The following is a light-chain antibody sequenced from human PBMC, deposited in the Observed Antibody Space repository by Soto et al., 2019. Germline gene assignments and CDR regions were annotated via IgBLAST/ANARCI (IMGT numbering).Light chain of an antibody. CDR1: SSDIGAYNY. Sequence: QSVLTQPASVSGSPGQSITISCTGSSSDIGAYNYVSWFQQYPGKAPKLIISEVSNRPSGVSNRVSGSKSGTAASLTISGLQTEDEADYFCFSFTTDWTHVFGTGTKVTV. J-gene: IGLJ1*01. CDR2: EVS. CDR3: FSFTTDWTHV. V-gene: IGLV2-14*01.